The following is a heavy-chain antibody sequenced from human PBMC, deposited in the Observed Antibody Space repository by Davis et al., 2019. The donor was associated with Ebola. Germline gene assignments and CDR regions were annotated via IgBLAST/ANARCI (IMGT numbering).Heavy chain of an antibody. CDR2: IFPGDSDT. CDR3: ARGTDGYNPGGYFDS. J-gene: IGHJ4*02. CDR1: GYSFTSYW. Sequence: GESLKISCNASGYSFTSYWIGWVRQMPGKGLECMGIIFPGDSDTRYSPSFQGQVTISADKSISAAYLQWSSLKASDTAMYYCARGTDGYNPGGYFDSWGQGTLVTVSS. D-gene: IGHD5-24*01. V-gene: IGHV5-51*01.